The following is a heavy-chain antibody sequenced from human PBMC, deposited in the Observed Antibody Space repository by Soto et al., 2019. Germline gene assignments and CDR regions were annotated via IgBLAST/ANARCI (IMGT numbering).Heavy chain of an antibody. CDR1: GFTFSSYA. D-gene: IGHD1-26*01. J-gene: IGHJ3*01. V-gene: IGHV3-30-3*01. CDR2: ISYDGSNK. Sequence: QVQLVESGGGVVQPGRSLRLSCAASGFTFSSYAMHWVRQAPGKGLEWVAVISYDGSNKYYADSVKGRFTISRDNSKNTLYLQMNSLRAEDTAVYYCARDSGSYTENAFDFWGQGTMVTVSS. CDR3: ARDSGSYTENAFDF.